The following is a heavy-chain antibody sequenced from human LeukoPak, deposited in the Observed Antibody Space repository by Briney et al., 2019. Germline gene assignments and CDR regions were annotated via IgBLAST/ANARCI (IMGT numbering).Heavy chain of an antibody. V-gene: IGHV3-7*01. J-gene: IGHJ6*04. CDR2: IKQDGSEK. CDR3: ASGPPGWANNKIDV. CDR1: GFTFSTYW. D-gene: IGHD1-26*01. Sequence: PGGSLRLSCAASGFTFSTYWMTWVRQAPGKGLEWVANIKQDGSEKFYVDSVVGRFTISRDNAQNSLYLQTNGLRGEDTAVYYCASGPPGWANNKIDVWGKGTTVTVSS.